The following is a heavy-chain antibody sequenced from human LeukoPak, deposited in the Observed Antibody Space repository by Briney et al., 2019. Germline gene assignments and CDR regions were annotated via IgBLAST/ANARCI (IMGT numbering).Heavy chain of an antibody. J-gene: IGHJ4*02. V-gene: IGHV3-30*18. D-gene: IGHD3-22*01. Sequence: GGSLTLSCAASGFTFSSYGMHWVRQAPGKGLEWVALISYDGSNKNYAGSVKGRFTISRDNSKDTLYLQRNSLRAEDTAVYYCAKGGYYRDFDYWGQGTLVTVSS. CDR1: GFTFSSYG. CDR2: ISYDGSNK. CDR3: AKGGYYRDFDY.